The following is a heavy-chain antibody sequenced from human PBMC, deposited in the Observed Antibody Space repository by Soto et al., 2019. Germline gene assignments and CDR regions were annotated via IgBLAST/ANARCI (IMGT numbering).Heavy chain of an antibody. CDR1: GGSFSGYY. J-gene: IGHJ4*02. CDR2: INHSGST. V-gene: IGHV4-34*01. D-gene: IGHD6-6*01. Sequence: TSETLSLTCAVYGGSFSGYYWSWIRQPPGKGLEWIGEINHSGSTNYNPSLKSRVTISVDTSKNQFSLKLSSVTAADTAVYYCARVGPGTAARFPLDSWGQGTMVTVSS. CDR3: ARVGPGTAARFPLDS.